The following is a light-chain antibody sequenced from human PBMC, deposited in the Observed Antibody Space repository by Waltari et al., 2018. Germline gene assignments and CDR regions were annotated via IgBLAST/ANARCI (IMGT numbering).Light chain of an antibody. J-gene: IGKJ1*01. V-gene: IGKV4-1*01. CDR3: QQYLSSPLT. CDR2: WAS. Sequence: DIVMTQSPDSLAVSLGERATINCKSSQSILFPTNQRNYIVWYQQKPGQPPKVLIYWASERGSGVPDRFSGSGSGTDFTLTISSLQAEDVAVYYCQQYLSSPLTFGQGTKVEIK. CDR1: QSILFPTNQRNY.